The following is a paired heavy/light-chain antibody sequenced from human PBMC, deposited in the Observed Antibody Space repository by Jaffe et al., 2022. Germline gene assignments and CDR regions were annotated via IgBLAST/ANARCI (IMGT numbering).Light chain of an antibody. J-gene: IGKJ4*01. CDR1: QSLLQSNGYNY. Sequence: DVVLTQSPLSLPVTPGEPAFISCTSSQSLLQSNGYNYLDWYVQKPGQPPQLLIFLASSRASGAPHRFSGSGSGTHFTLKISRVEAEDVGVYYCMQTLQTLPLTFGGGTKVEIK. V-gene: IGKV2-28*01. CDR2: LAS. CDR3: MQTLQTLPLT.
Heavy chain of an antibody. Sequence: EVQLVESGGGLVQPGRSLRLSCTASGFAFGDYTVSWVRQAPGKGLEWVGFIRSKDFGGATNYATSVSGRFTISRDDSKTVAYLQMNSLRVEDTGVYYCTRDPPDYADYSYYYLDVWGKGTTVTVSS. V-gene: IGHV3-49*04. CDR1: GFAFGDYT. CDR3: TRDPPDYADYSYYYLDV. D-gene: IGHD4-17*01. J-gene: IGHJ6*03. CDR2: IRSKDFGGAT.